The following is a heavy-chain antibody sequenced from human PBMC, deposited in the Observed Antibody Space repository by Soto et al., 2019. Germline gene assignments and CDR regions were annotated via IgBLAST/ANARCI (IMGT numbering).Heavy chain of an antibody. CDR2: IYYSGST. D-gene: IGHD3-3*01. CDR3: ASSSGTYDFWSGLIPDY. V-gene: IGHV4-31*03. J-gene: IGHJ4*02. CDR1: GGSISSGGYY. Sequence: SLTCTVSGGSISSGGYYWSWIRQHPGKGLEWIGYIYYSGSTYYNPSLKSRVTISVDTSKNQFSLKLSSVTAADTAVYYCASSSGTYDFWSGLIPDYWGQGTLVTVSS.